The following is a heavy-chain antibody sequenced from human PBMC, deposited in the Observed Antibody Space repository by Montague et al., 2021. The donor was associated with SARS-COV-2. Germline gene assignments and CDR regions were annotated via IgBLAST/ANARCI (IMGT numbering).Heavy chain of an antibody. CDR3: ARAPDDYATFGY. D-gene: IGHD4-17*01. Sequence: TLSLTCSVSGDSIGSATYYWTWIRQPAGEGLEWIGRIYTSGRTVYNPSLINRVIISLDTSKNQFSLKLSSLTTADTGVYYCARAPDDYATFGYWGQGTPVIVSS. V-gene: IGHV4-61*02. J-gene: IGHJ4*02. CDR2: IYTSGRT. CDR1: GDSIGSATYY.